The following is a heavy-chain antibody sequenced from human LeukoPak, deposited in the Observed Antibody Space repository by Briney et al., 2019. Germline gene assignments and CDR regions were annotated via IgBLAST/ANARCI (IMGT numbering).Heavy chain of an antibody. CDR2: IYYSGST. V-gene: IGHV4-39*01. CDR3: ARTIWGSYRLLDY. J-gene: IGHJ4*02. CDR1: GGSISSSSYY. Sequence: SETLSLTCTVSGGSISSSSYYWGWIRQPPGKGLEWIGSIYYSGSTYYNPSLKSRVTISVDTSKNQFSLKLSSVTAADTAVYYCARTIWGSYRLLDYWGQGTLVTVSS. D-gene: IGHD3-16*02.